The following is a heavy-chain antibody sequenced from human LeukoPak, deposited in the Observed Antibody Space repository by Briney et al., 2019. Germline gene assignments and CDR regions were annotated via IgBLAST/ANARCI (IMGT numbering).Heavy chain of an antibody. J-gene: IGHJ4*02. V-gene: IGHV1-2*02. D-gene: IGHD3-10*01. CDR3: ARDRSPAPGRTYGRGHFDY. Sequence: ASVKVSCKASGYTFTGYYMHWVRQAPGQGLEWMGWINPNSGGTNYAQKFQGRVTMTRDTSIRTAYMELSSLRSDDTAVYYCARDRSPAPGRTYGRGHFDYWGQGTLVTVSS. CDR2: INPNSGGT. CDR1: GYTFTGYY.